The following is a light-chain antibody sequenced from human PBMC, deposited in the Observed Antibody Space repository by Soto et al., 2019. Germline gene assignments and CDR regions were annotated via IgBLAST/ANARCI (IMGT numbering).Light chain of an antibody. CDR1: SSNIGNNS. V-gene: IGLV1-44*01. CDR2: SSN. CDR3: AAWDDSLKGVV. Sequence: QSVLTQPPSASGTPGQRVTISCSGSSSNIGNNSVNWYQQLPGTAPKLLMYSSNQRPSGVPDRFSGSKSGTSASLAISGLQSEDEADYYCAAWDDSLKGVVFGGGTKLTVL. J-gene: IGLJ2*01.